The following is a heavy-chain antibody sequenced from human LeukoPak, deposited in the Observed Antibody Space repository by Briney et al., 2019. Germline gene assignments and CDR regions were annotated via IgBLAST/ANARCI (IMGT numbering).Heavy chain of an antibody. J-gene: IGHJ4*02. CDR1: GFTFSSYG. CDR3: AKGGDSSGYEADY. CDR2: IRYDGSNK. V-gene: IGHV3-30*02. Sequence: GGSLRLSCAASGFTFSSYGIHWVRQAPGKGLEWVAFIRYDGSNKYLADSVKGRFTISRDNSKNTLYLQMNSLRAEDTAVYYCAKGGDSSGYEADYWGQGTLVSVSS. D-gene: IGHD3-22*01.